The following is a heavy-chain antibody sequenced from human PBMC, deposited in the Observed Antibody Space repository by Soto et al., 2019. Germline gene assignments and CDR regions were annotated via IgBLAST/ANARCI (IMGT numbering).Heavy chain of an antibody. J-gene: IGHJ6*02. CDR2: IKSKSDGGTT. Sequence: PGGSLRLSCAASGITFSKAWMNWVRQSPGKGLEWVGRIKSKSDGGTTDYAAPVKGRFTISRDDSENTLCLQMNSLKTEDTAVYYCTTNFYSDYGMDVWGQGTTVTVSS. CDR1: GITFSKAW. CDR3: TTNFYSDYGMDV. D-gene: IGHD4-4*01. V-gene: IGHV3-15*01.